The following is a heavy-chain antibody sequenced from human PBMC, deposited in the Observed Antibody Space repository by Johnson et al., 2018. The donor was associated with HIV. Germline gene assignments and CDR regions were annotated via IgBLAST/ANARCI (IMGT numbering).Heavy chain of an antibody. V-gene: IGHV3-66*01. CDR3: ARDDIRDGKSFDI. J-gene: IGHJ3*02. CDR2: IYSGGST. Sequence: VQLVESGGGVVQPGRSLRLSCAASGFIVSSNYMNWVRQAPGKGLEWVSVIYSGGSTYHADSVKGRFIISRDNSKSTLYLQMNSLRAEDTAVYYCARDDIRDGKSFDIWGQGTMVTVSS. CDR1: GFIVSSNY.